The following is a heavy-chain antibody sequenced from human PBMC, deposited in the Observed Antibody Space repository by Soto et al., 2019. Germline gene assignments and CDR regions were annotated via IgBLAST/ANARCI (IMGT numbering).Heavy chain of an antibody. D-gene: IGHD3-9*01. CDR3: AKDSYDILTGYYNVHYFDY. Sequence: PGGSLRLSCAASGFTFSSYGMHWVRQAPGKGLEWVAVISYDGSNKYYADSVKGRFTISRDNSKNTLYLQMNSLRAEDTAVYYCAKDSYDILTGYYNVHYFDYWGQGTLVTVS. J-gene: IGHJ4*02. CDR1: GFTFSSYG. CDR2: ISYDGSNK. V-gene: IGHV3-30*18.